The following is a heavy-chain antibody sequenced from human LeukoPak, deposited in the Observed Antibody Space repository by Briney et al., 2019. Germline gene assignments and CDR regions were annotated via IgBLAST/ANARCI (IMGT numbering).Heavy chain of an antibody. J-gene: IGHJ6*03. Sequence: ASVKVSCKASGYTFTSYYMHWVRQAPGQGLEWMGIINPSGGSTSYAQKFQGRVTMTRDMSTSTVYMELGSLRSEDTAVYYCARDRSMELHQYYYMDVWGKGTTVTVSS. CDR2: INPSGGST. V-gene: IGHV1-46*01. D-gene: IGHD1-7*01. CDR1: GYTFTSYY. CDR3: ARDRSMELHQYYYMDV.